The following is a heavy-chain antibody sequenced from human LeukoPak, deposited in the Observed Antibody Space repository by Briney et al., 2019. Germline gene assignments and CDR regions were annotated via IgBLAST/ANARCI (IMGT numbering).Heavy chain of an antibody. Sequence: SETLSLTCTVSGGSISSYYWSWIRQPPGKGLEWIGYIYYSGSTNYNPSLKSRVTISVDTSKNQFSLKLSSVTAADTAVYYCARTYDFWSGLLAFDIWGQGTMVTVSS. D-gene: IGHD3-3*01. CDR2: IYYSGST. V-gene: IGHV4-59*01. CDR3: ARTYDFWSGLLAFDI. J-gene: IGHJ3*02. CDR1: GGSISSYY.